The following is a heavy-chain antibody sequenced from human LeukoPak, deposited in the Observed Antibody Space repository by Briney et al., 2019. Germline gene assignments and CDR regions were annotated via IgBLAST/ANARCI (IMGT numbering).Heavy chain of an antibody. CDR3: ARGRYYYDSSGYYGGAFDI. Sequence: SEALSLTCTVSGGSISSYYWSWIRQPAGKGLEWIGRIYTSGSTNYNPSLKSRVTMSVDTSKNQFSLKLSSVTAADTAVYYCARGRYYYDSSGYYGGAFDIWGQGTMVTVSS. CDR2: IYTSGST. CDR1: GGSISSYY. V-gene: IGHV4-4*07. D-gene: IGHD3-22*01. J-gene: IGHJ3*02.